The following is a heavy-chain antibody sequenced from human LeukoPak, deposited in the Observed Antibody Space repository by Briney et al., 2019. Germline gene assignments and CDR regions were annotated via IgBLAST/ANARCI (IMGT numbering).Heavy chain of an antibody. J-gene: IGHJ4*02. CDR2: IIPIFGTA. V-gene: IGHV1-69*13. CDR3: ARGDPSSSWYVPDDY. Sequence: SVKVSRKASGGTFSSYAISWVRQAPGQGLEWMGGIIPIFGTANYAQKFQGRVTITADESTSTAYMELSSLRSEDTAVYYCARGDPSSSWYVPDDYWGRGTLVTVSS. D-gene: IGHD6-13*01. CDR1: GGTFSSYA.